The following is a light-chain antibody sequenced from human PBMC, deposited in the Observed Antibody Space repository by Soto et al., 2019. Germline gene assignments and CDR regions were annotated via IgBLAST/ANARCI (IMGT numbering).Light chain of an antibody. Sequence: EIFLTQSPDTLSLSPGERATLTCRASQSVTNYIAWYQQRPGQAPRLLIYDASNRATGVPARFSGSRSGTDFTLTISDLEPADFALYYCQQRSSWPIFGQGTRLEIK. CDR1: QSVTNY. CDR2: DAS. V-gene: IGKV3-11*01. J-gene: IGKJ5*01. CDR3: QQRSSWPI.